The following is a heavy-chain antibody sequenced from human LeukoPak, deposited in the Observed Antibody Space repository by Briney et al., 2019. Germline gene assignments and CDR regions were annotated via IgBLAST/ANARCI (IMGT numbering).Heavy chain of an antibody. CDR1: GYTFTGYY. CDR2: INPNSGGT. CDR3: ARGFLPNYYDSSGYYPFSMGWFDP. Sequence: GASVKVSCKASGYTFTGYYMHWVRQAPGQGLEWMGWINPNSGGTNYAQKFQGRVTMTRNTSISTAYMELSSLRSEDTAVYYCARGFLPNYYDSSGYYPFSMGWFDPWGQGTLVTVSS. D-gene: IGHD3-22*01. V-gene: IGHV1-2*02. J-gene: IGHJ5*02.